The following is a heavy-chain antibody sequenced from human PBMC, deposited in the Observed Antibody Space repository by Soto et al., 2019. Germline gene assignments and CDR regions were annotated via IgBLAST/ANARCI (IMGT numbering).Heavy chain of an antibody. CDR1: GFTFSTHA. CDR3: ARDARNAEYDY. J-gene: IGHJ4*02. CDR2: IHGTRSII. V-gene: IGHV3-48*02. Sequence: EVQLVESGGGLVEPVGSLRLSCAVSGFTFSTHAMNWVRQAPGKGLEWVAYIHGTRSIIYYADSVKGRFTISRDNAKNSLFLQMDSLRDEDTAVYYCARDARNAEYDYWGQGTLVTVSS. D-gene: IGHD1-1*01.